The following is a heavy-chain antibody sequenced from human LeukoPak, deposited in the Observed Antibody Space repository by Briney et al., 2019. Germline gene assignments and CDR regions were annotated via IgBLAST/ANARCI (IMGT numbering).Heavy chain of an antibody. CDR1: GYTFTGYY. J-gene: IGHJ4*02. CDR2: INPNSGGT. D-gene: IGHD3-22*01. Sequence: GASVKVSCKASGYTFTGYYMHWVRQAPGQGLEWMGRINPNSGGTNYAQKFQGRVTMTRDTSISTAYMELSRLRSDDTAVHYCARRPPLYDSSGYSGDYWGQGTLVTVSS. CDR3: ARRPPLYDSSGYSGDY. V-gene: IGHV1-2*06.